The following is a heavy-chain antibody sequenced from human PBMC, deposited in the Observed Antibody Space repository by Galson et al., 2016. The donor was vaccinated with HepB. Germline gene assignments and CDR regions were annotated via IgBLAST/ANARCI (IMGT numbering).Heavy chain of an antibody. CDR3: ARGSTVSSRTVDY. CDR2: TYFRSAWYN. D-gene: IGHD2-21*02. J-gene: IGHJ4*02. Sequence: CAISGDSVSNNRATWNWIRQTPSRGPEWLGRTYFRSAWYNEFGVSVKSRITINRVTSKNQFSLQLNSVTPEDTAIYYCARGSTVSSRTVDYWGQGTLVTVSS. CDR1: GDSVSNNRAT. V-gene: IGHV6-1*01.